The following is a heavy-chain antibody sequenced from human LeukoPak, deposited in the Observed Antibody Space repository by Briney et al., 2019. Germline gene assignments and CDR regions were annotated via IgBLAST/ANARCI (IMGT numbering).Heavy chain of an antibody. Sequence: SETLSLTCAVSGYSISSGYYWGWIRQPPGKGLEWIGSIYHSGSTYYNPSLKSRVTISVDTSKNQFSLKLSSVTATDTAVYYCAREWTTVTSFDYWGQGTLVTVSS. J-gene: IGHJ4*02. CDR3: AREWTTVTSFDY. CDR2: IYHSGST. D-gene: IGHD4-17*01. V-gene: IGHV4-38-2*02. CDR1: GYSISSGYY.